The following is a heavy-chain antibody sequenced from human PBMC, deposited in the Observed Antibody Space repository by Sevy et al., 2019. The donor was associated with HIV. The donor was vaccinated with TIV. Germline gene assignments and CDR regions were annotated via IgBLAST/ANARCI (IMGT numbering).Heavy chain of an antibody. CDR2: IYTSGST. Sequence: SETLSLTCTVSGGSISSYYWSWIRQPAGKGLEWIGRIYTSGSTNYNPSLKSRVTMSVDTSKNKFSLKLSSVTAADTAVYYCGATTAYGSSSSWYFSYWGQGTLVTVSS. CDR3: GATTAYGSSSSWYFSY. J-gene: IGHJ4*02. V-gene: IGHV4-4*07. CDR1: GGSISSYY. D-gene: IGHD6-13*01.